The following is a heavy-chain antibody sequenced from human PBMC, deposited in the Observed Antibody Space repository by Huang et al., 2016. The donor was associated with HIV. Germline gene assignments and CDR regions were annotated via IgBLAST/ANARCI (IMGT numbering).Heavy chain of an antibody. V-gene: IGHV4-39*01. CDR1: GGSISSSSYY. J-gene: IGHJ4*02. Sequence: QLQLQESGPGLVKPSETLSLTCTVSGGSISSSSYYWGWIRQPPGKGLEWIGSIYYSGSTYSNPSLKSRVTISVDTSKNQFSLKLSSVTAADTAVYYCARRLRLGYYFDYWGQGTLVTVSS. CDR2: IYYSGST. CDR3: ARRLRLGYYFDY. D-gene: IGHD3-10*01.